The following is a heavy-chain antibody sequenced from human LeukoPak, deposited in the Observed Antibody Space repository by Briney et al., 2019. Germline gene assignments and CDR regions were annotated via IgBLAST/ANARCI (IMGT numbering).Heavy chain of an antibody. CDR1: GYSISSGYY. J-gene: IGHJ4*02. V-gene: IGHV4-38-2*02. Sequence: PSETLSLTCTVSGYSISSGYYWGWIRQPPGKGLEWIGSIYHSGSTYYNPSLKSRVTISVDTSKNQFSLKLSSVTAADTAVYYCAREDLYSGSYYYEFDYWGQGTLVTVSS. CDR2: IYHSGST. CDR3: AREDLYSGSYYYEFDY. D-gene: IGHD1-26*01.